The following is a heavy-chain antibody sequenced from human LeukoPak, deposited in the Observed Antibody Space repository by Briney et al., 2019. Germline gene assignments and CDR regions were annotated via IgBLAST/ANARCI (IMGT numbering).Heavy chain of an antibody. CDR1: GYTFTSYG. Sequence: GASVKVSCKASGYTFTSYGITWVRQAPGQGLEWMGWISTYFGNTNYAQNLQGRVTMTTDTSTTTAYMELRSIRSDDTAVYYCARKGGSGNAFDIWGQGTMVTVSS. CDR3: ARKGGSGNAFDI. V-gene: IGHV1-18*01. J-gene: IGHJ3*02. CDR2: ISTYFGNT. D-gene: IGHD3-10*01.